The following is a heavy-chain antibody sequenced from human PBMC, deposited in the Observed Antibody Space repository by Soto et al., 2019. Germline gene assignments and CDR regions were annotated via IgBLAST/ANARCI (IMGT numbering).Heavy chain of an antibody. CDR3: ARDHIGYCSGGSCYREKTTVTNNWFDP. D-gene: IGHD2-15*01. CDR1: GGTFSSYA. J-gene: IGHJ5*02. V-gene: IGHV1-69*13. CDR2: IIPIFGTA. Sequence: ASVKVSCKASGGTFSSYAISWVRQAPGQGLEWMGGIIPIFGTANYAQKFQGRVTITADESTSTAYMELSSLRSEDTAVYYCARDHIGYCSGGSCYREKTTVTNNWFDPWGQGTLVTVSS.